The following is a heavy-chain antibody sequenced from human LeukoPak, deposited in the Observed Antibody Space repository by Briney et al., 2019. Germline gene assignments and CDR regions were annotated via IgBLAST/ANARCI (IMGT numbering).Heavy chain of an antibody. V-gene: IGHV4-38-2*02. Sequence: SETLSLTCAVSGYSISSAYYWGWIRQPPGKGLEWIGSIYHSGSTNYNPSLKSRVTISVDTSKNQFSLKLSSVTAADTAVYYCAREWAYGSGSYFAYWGQGTLVTVSS. D-gene: IGHD3-10*01. J-gene: IGHJ4*02. CDR1: GYSISSAYY. CDR3: AREWAYGSGSYFAY. CDR2: IYHSGST.